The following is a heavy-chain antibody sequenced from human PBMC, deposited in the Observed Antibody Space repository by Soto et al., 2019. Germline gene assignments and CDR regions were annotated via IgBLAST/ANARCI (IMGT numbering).Heavy chain of an antibody. V-gene: IGHV3-33*01. Sequence: AGGSLRLSCAASGFSFSNYGMHWVRQAPGKGLEWVAIIWYDGSNKNYADSVKGRFTISRDNSKNTLYLQMNSLRAEDTAVYYCATTDYWGQGTLVTVSS. CDR2: IWYDGSNK. J-gene: IGHJ4*02. CDR3: ATTDY. CDR1: GFSFSNYG.